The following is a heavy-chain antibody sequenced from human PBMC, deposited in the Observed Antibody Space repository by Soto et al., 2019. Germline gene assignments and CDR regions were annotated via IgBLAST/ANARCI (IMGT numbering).Heavy chain of an antibody. CDR1: GGSISRRHW. CDR2: IYHSGST. Sequence: QVQLQESGPGLVMPSGTLSLTCAVYGGSISRRHWWSRVSQPPGKGLEWIGEIYHSGSTNYNPSLKCRVTISVDKSKNQFSLKLSSVTAADTAVYYCARVSGSYYYGMDVWGQGTTVTVSS. J-gene: IGHJ6*02. CDR3: ARVSGSYYYGMDV. D-gene: IGHD1-26*01. V-gene: IGHV4-4*02.